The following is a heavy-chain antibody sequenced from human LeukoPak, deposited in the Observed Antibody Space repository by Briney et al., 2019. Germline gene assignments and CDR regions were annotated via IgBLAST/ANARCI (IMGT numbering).Heavy chain of an antibody. Sequence: SETLSLTCTVSGGSISSNTYYWGWIRQPPGKGLQWIGNINYSGSTYYNPSLKSRVTMSVDTSKNQFSLKLSSVTAADTAVYYCARGFGSGNYYYGWFDPWGQGALVTVSS. CDR3: ARGFGSGNYYYGWFDP. J-gene: IGHJ5*02. CDR2: INYSGST. D-gene: IGHD3-10*01. V-gene: IGHV4-39*01. CDR1: GGSISSNTYY.